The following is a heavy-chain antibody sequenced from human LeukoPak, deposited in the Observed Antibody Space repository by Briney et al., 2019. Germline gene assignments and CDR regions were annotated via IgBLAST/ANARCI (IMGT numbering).Heavy chain of an antibody. J-gene: IGHJ5*02. D-gene: IGHD6-13*01. CDR1: GYSISSGYY. Sequence: SETLSLTCAVSGYSISSGYYWGWIRQPPGKGLEWIGRIYHSGSTDYNPSLKSRVTISVDTSKTQFSLKLRFVTAADTAVYYCARDSSSFPFDPWGQGNLVTVSS. CDR2: IYHSGST. CDR3: ARDSSSFPFDP. V-gene: IGHV4-38-2*02.